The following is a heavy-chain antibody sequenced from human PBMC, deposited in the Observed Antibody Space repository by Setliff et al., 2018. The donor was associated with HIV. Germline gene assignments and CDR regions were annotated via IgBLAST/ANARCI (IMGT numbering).Heavy chain of an antibody. CDR2: IANKADSHTI. V-gene: IGHV3-72*01. CDR3: ACPKEGYSGSGGAFQI. J-gene: IGHJ3*02. D-gene: IGHD3-10*01. CDR1: GFTFSSYA. Sequence: PGGSLRLSCAASGFTFSSYAMSWVRQAPGKGLEWVGRIANKADSHTIQYAASVQGRFTISRDDSKNSLYLQMSNLRADDTAMYYCACPKEGYSGSGGAFQIWGQGTMVTVSS.